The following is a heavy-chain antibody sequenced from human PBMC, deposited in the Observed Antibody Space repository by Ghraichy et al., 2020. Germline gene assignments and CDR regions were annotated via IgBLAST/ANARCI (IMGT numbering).Heavy chain of an antibody. Sequence: GESLNISCAASGFTFSSYSMNWVRQAPGKGLECVSSISSSSSYIYYADSVKGRFTISRDNAKNSLYLQMNSLRAEDTAVYYCARGRYGSGSYYYFDYWGQGTLVTVSS. CDR3: ARGRYGSGSYYYFDY. CDR1: GFTFSSYS. V-gene: IGHV3-21*01. CDR2: ISSSSSYI. D-gene: IGHD3-10*01. J-gene: IGHJ4*02.